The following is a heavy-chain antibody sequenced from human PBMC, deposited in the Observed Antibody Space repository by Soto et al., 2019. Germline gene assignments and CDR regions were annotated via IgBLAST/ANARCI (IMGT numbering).Heavy chain of an antibody. CDR3: TGITWFRGMDV. Sequence: SQTLSLTCAISGDSVSSNSAGWNWIRQAPSRGLEWLGRTYYKSKWNNDYALTVKSRITINPDTSKNQFSLHLYSVTPEDTAVYYCTGITWFRGMDVWGQGTPVTVSS. D-gene: IGHD3-10*01. CDR2: TYYKSKWNN. J-gene: IGHJ6*02. V-gene: IGHV6-1*01. CDR1: GDSVSSNSAG.